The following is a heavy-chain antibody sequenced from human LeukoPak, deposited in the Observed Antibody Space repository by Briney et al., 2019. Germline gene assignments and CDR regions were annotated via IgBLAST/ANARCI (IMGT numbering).Heavy chain of an antibody. CDR2: IKQDGSEK. V-gene: IGHV3-7*01. Sequence: GGTLRLSCAASGFTFSSHRITWVRQAPRPGQERVANIKQDGSEKYYVDSVKGRFGISRDNAKSSLYLQMNRLRAEDTAIYYCARKGGRLPNYYYYYMDVWGKGTTVTVSS. CDR1: GFTFSSHR. J-gene: IGHJ6*03. CDR3: ARKGGRLPNYYYYYMDV. D-gene: IGHD3-16*01.